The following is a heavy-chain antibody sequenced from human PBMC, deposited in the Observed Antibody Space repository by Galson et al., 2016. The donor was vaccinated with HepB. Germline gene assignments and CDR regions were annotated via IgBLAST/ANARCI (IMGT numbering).Heavy chain of an antibody. V-gene: IGHV3-74*01. J-gene: IGHJ4*02. CDR2: VNTDGSGA. CDR3: ARDNWDDAGCSVDH. CDR1: GFTLSTYW. D-gene: IGHD1-20*01. Sequence: SLRLSCAASGFTLSTYWVHWVRQAPGKGLVWLSRVNTDGSGADYADFVKGRFTISRDNSKNTLYLEMNSLRAEDTAVYYCARDNWDDAGCSVDHWGQGTLVTVSS.